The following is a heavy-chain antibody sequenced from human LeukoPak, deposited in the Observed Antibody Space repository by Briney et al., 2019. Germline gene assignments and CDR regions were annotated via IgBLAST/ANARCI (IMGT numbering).Heavy chain of an antibody. CDR3: ARDISSGYYDAFDI. J-gene: IGHJ3*02. CDR2: ISGSGGST. V-gene: IGHV3-23*01. CDR1: GFTFRIYA. D-gene: IGHD3-22*01. Sequence: GGSLRLSCAGSGFTFRIYAMSWVRHAPGKGLEWVSAISGSGGSTYYADSVKGRFTISRDNSKNTLYLQMNSLRAEDTAVYYCARDISSGYYDAFDIWGQGTMVTVSS.